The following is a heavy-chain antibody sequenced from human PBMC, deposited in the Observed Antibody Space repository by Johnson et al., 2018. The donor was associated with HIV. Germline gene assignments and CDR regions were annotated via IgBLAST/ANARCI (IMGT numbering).Heavy chain of an antibody. CDR3: ARDHLRRSHAFDI. CDR2: IYSGGST. J-gene: IGHJ3*02. Sequence: VQLVESGGGLVQPGGSLRLSCEVSGFTVSSNYMSWVRQAPGKGLEWVSVIYSGGSTYYADSVKGRFTISRDNSKNTLYLQMNSLRAEDTAVYYCARDHLRRSHAFDIWGQGTMVTVSS. D-gene: IGHD2-15*01. V-gene: IGHV3-66*01. CDR1: GFTVSSNY.